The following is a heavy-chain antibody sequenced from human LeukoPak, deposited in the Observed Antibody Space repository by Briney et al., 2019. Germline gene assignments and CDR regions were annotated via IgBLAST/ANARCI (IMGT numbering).Heavy chain of an antibody. D-gene: IGHD4-4*01. J-gene: IGHJ4*02. V-gene: IGHV3-23*01. CDR2: ISGSGGST. CDR3: AKAPYLRRDGYSWHFDY. Sequence: GGSLRLSCAASGFTFSSYAMSWVRQAPGKGLEWVSAISGSGGSTYYADSVKGRFTISRDNSKNTLYLQMNSLRAEDTAVYYCAKAPYLRRDGYSWHFDYWGQGTLVTVSS. CDR1: GFTFSSYA.